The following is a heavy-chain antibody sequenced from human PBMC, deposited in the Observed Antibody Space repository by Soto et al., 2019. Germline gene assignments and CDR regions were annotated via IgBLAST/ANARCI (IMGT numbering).Heavy chain of an antibody. CDR1: GFTVSSNY. V-gene: IGHV3-66*01. Sequence: GGSLRLSCAASGFTVSSNYMSWVRQAPGKGLEWVSVIYSGGSTYYADSVKGRFTISRDNSKNTLYLQMNSLRAEDTAVYYCAREVGYSGEWYYMDVWGKGTTVTVSS. D-gene: IGHD5-12*01. CDR2: IYSGGST. J-gene: IGHJ6*03. CDR3: AREVGYSGEWYYMDV.